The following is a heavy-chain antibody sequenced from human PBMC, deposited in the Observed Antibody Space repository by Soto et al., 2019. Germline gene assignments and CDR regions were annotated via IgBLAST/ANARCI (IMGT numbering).Heavy chain of an antibody. CDR3: SGGVGDAV. CDR2: TNQDGTAK. Sequence: QLVESGGGLVQPGGSLRLSCAVSGFTFRRDWMNWVRQAPGKGLEWVAHTNQDGTAKYYVDSVKGRFTIFRDNAKNALYLQMNGLRVGDTAVYFCSGGVGDAVWGQGTLVTVSS. CDR1: GFTFRRDW. J-gene: IGHJ4*02. D-gene: IGHD1-26*01. V-gene: IGHV3-7*04.